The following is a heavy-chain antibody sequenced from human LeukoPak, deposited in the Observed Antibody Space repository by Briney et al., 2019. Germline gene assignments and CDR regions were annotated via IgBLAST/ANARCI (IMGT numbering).Heavy chain of an antibody. CDR3: ARERSYSSGWYKVPYYYYMDV. J-gene: IGHJ6*03. V-gene: IGHV1-18*01. CDR2: ISAYNGNT. CDR1: GYTFTSYG. D-gene: IGHD6-19*01. Sequence: ASVKVSCKASGYTFTSYGISWVRQAPGQGLEWMGWISAYNGNTNYSQKLQGRVTMTTDTSTSTAYMELRSLRSDDTAVYYCARERSYSSGWYKVPYYYYMDVWGKGTTVTISS.